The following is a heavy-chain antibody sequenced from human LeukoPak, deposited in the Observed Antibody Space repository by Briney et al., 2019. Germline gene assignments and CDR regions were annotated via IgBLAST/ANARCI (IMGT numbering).Heavy chain of an antibody. Sequence: ASVKVSCKASGYTFTTYYIHWVRQAPGQGLEWMGIINPSGGITTYAQKFQDRVTMTRDTSTSTAYMELSSLRSEDTAVYYCARSYMIIDPFDLWGQGTLVTVSS. CDR2: INPSGGIT. D-gene: IGHD3-22*01. CDR1: GYTFTTYY. V-gene: IGHV1-46*01. CDR3: ARSYMIIDPFDL. J-gene: IGHJ5*02.